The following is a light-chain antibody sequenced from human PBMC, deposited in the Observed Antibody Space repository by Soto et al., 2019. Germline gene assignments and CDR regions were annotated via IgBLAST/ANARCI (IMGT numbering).Light chain of an antibody. J-gene: IGKJ2*01. V-gene: IGKV1-5*03. CDR2: KAS. CDR3: QQYKSYVYT. CDR1: QSLDRW. Sequence: DIQMTQPPSTLSAFVGDTVNITCRGSQSLDRWLAWYQQKPGKAPKLLIYKASNLEGGVPSRFSGSGSGTEFTLTIRSLQPDDFATYYCQQYKSYVYTFGQGTKVDIK.